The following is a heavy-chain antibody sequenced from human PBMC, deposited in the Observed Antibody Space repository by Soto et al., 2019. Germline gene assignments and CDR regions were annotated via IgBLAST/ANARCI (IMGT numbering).Heavy chain of an antibody. Sequence: EVQLVQSGAEVKKPGESLKISCKGSGYSFTSYWIGWVRQMPGKGLEWMGIIYPGDSDTRYSPSFQGQVTISADKSSSTAYLQWSSLKASDTAMYYCARRTDGSGWYAYFDYWGQGTLVTVSS. J-gene: IGHJ4*02. CDR2: IYPGDSDT. D-gene: IGHD6-19*01. CDR1: GYSFTSYW. V-gene: IGHV5-51*01. CDR3: ARRTDGSGWYAYFDY.